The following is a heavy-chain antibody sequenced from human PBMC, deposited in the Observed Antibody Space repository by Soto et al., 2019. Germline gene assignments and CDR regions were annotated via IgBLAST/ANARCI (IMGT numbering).Heavy chain of an antibody. Sequence: SETLSVTCAVYGGSFSGYYWSWIRQPPWKGLEWIGESSHSGRTNYNPSLKSRVTISVDTSKNQFSLKLSSVTAADTAMYYCVRWGDYAWFDSWGQGTPVTVSS. D-gene: IGHD2-2*01. V-gene: IGHV4-34*01. CDR2: SSHSGRT. J-gene: IGHJ5*01. CDR3: VRWGDYAWFDS. CDR1: GGSFSGYY.